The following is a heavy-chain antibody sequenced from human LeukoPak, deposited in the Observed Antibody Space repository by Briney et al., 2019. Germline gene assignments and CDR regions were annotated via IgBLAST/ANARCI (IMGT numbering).Heavy chain of an antibody. J-gene: IGHJ4*02. Sequence: PGGSLRLSCAASGFSFSGSAMHWVRQAPGKGLEWVAVVWYDGSQKYYADSVRGRFSISRDNSKNTQYLQMDSLRVEDTGVYYCARGVVGWYLLDYWGQGTLVTVSS. CDR2: VWYDGSQK. CDR3: ARGVVGWYLLDY. CDR1: GFSFSGSA. V-gene: IGHV3-33*08. D-gene: IGHD6-19*01.